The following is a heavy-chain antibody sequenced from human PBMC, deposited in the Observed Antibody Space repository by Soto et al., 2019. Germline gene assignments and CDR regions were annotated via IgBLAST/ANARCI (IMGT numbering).Heavy chain of an antibody. CDR2: ISAYNGNT. CDR3: ARGGITAVRNYYFDH. J-gene: IGHJ4*02. D-gene: IGHD1-20*01. CDR1: GYTFTSYG. Sequence: ASVKVSCKASGYTFTSYGISWVRQAPGQGLEWMGWISAYNGNTNYAQKLQSRVTITVDKSKNQISLRLSTVTAADTAVYYCARGGITAVRNYYFDHWGQGTLVTVSS. V-gene: IGHV1-18*04.